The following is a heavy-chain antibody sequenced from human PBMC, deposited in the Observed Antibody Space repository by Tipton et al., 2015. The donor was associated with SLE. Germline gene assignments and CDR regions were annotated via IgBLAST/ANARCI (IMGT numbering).Heavy chain of an antibody. V-gene: IGHV4-34*01. CDR2: INHSGST. CDR3: ARQSWSGFYWFDP. Sequence: TLSLTCAVYGGSFSGYYWSWIRQPPGKGLEWIGEINHSGSTNYNPSLKSRVTISVDTSKNQFSLKLSSVTAADTAVYYCARQSWSGFYWFDPWGQGTLVTVSS. CDR1: GGSFSGYY. J-gene: IGHJ5*02. D-gene: IGHD3-3*01.